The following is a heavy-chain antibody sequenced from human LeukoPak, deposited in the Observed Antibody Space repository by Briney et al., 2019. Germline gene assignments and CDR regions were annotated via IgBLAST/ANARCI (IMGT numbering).Heavy chain of an antibody. J-gene: IGHJ4*02. V-gene: IGHV1-69*05. D-gene: IGHD6-19*01. CDR2: IIPIFGTA. Sequence: ASVKVSCKASGGTFSSYAISWVRQAPGQGLEWMGGIIPIFGTANYAQKFQGRVTITTDESTSTAYMELSSLRSEDTAVYYCASGGSGWPIDYWGQGTLVTVSS. CDR1: GGTFSSYA. CDR3: ASGGSGWPIDY.